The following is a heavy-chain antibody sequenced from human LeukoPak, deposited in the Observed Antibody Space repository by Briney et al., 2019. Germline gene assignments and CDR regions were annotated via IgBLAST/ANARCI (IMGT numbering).Heavy chain of an antibody. D-gene: IGHD3-16*02. CDR1: GFTFSSYA. CDR2: ISGSGGST. J-gene: IGHJ4*02. CDR3: AKEGDYVWGSYRYYDY. V-gene: IGHV3-23*01. Sequence: PGGSLRLSCAASGFTFSSYAMSWVRQAPGKGLEWVSAISGSGGSTYYADSVKGRFTISRDNSKNTLYLQMNSLRAEDTAVYYCAKEGDYVWGSYRYYDYWGQGTLVTVSS.